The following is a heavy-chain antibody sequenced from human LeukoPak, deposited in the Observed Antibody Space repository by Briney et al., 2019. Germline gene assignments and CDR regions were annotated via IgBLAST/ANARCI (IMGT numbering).Heavy chain of an antibody. J-gene: IGHJ6*03. Sequence: PGGSLRLSCAASGFTISSNYMSWVRQAPGKRLEWVSIIYSGGTTYYTDSVKGRFTISRDNSNNMLYLQMNSLRAEDTAVYYCARGYCSGGSCYSKDYYYMDVGAKGPRSPSP. CDR2: IYSGGTT. CDR1: GFTISSNY. D-gene: IGHD2-15*01. CDR3: ARGYCSGGSCYSKDYYYMDV. V-gene: IGHV3-53*01.